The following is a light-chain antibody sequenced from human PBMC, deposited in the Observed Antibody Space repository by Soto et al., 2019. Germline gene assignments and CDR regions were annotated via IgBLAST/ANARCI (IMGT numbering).Light chain of an antibody. V-gene: IGLV2-23*02. J-gene: IGLJ2*01. CDR3: YSYAGSTTFVV. CDR1: SSDVGRYNL. Sequence: QSALTQPASVSGSPGQSITISCTGTSSDVGRYNLVSWFQQHPGKAPKLMIYEVTKRPSRVSNRFSASKSGNTASLTISGLQAEDEAEYYCYSYAGSTTFVVFGGGTKLTVL. CDR2: EVT.